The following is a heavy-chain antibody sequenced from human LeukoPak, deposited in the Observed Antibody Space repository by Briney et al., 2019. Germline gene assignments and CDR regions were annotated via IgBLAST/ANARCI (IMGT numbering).Heavy chain of an antibody. CDR2: IYHSGST. D-gene: IGHD6-6*01. Sequence: SQTLSLTCTVSGGSISSGGYYWSWIRQPPGKGLEWIGYIYHSGSTYYNPSLKSRVTISVDRSKNQFSLKLSSVTAADTAVYYCARDFEYSSSSGHSDYWGQGTLVTVSS. CDR3: ARDFEYSSSSGHSDY. CDR1: GGSISSGGYY. V-gene: IGHV4-30-2*01. J-gene: IGHJ4*02.